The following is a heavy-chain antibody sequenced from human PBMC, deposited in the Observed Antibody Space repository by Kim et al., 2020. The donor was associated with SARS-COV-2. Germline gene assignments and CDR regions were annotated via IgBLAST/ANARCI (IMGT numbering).Heavy chain of an antibody. CDR1: GFTFSDHY. D-gene: IGHD4-17*01. V-gene: IGHV3-72*01. Sequence: GGSLRLSCAASGFTFSDHYMDWVRQAPGKGLEWLGRIRNKANSYTTEYAASVKGRLTISRDDSKNSLYLQMNSLKTEDTAVYYCARNPVTTALYLDYWGQGTLVTVSS. CDR3: ARNPVTTALYLDY. CDR2: IRNKANSYTT. J-gene: IGHJ4*02.